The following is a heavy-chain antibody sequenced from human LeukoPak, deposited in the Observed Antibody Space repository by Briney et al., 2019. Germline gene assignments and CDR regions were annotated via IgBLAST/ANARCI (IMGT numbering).Heavy chain of an antibody. CDR2: IYTSGST. CDR1: GGSFSGYY. V-gene: IGHV4-4*08. CDR3: AREDNWFDP. Sequence: PSETLSLTCAVYGGSFSGYYWSWIRQPPGKGLEWIGRIYTSGSTNYNPSLKSRVTISVDTSKNQFSLKLSSVTAADTAVYYCAREDNWFDPWGQGTLVTVSS. J-gene: IGHJ5*02.